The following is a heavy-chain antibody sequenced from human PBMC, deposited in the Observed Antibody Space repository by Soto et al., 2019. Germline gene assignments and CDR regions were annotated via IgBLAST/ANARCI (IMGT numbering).Heavy chain of an antibody. J-gene: IGHJ4*02. CDR3: ARHRDYSNSHFDY. V-gene: IGHV4-59*08. CDR1: GASISSYY. CDR2: IYYSGTA. D-gene: IGHD4-4*01. Sequence: SETLSLTCTVSGASISSYYWSWIRQPPGKGLEWIGFIYYSGTANYNPSLKSRVTMSVDTSKNQFSLKLSSVTAADTAVYYCARHRDYSNSHFDYWGQGTLVPVSS.